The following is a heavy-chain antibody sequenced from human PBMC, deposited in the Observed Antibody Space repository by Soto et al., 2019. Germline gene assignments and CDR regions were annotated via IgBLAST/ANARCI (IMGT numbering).Heavy chain of an antibody. D-gene: IGHD3-3*01. V-gene: IGHV4-59*01. CDR2: IYYSGST. J-gene: IGHJ5*02. CDR3: AGADVFWIGNGGLDP. Sequence: SETLSLTCTVSGGSISSYYWSWIRQPPGKGLEWIGYIYYSGSTNYNPSLKSRVTISVDTSKNQFSLKLSSVTAADTAVYYCAGADVFWIGNGGLDPGGQETLFTVPS. CDR1: GGSISSYY.